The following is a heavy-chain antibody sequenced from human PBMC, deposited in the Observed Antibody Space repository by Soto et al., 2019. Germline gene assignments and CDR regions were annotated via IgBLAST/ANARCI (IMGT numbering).Heavy chain of an antibody. J-gene: IGHJ5*02. CDR1: GGNFSSNG. Sequence: ASVKVSCKAPGGNFSSNGIRWVRQAPGQGLEFMGGIIPTFGTTNYAHKFRGRVTITADESTGTAYMESSSLRSDDTAVYFCAGASDSTWYNWLDPWGPGTLVTVSS. CDR2: IIPTFGTT. D-gene: IGHD4-4*01. V-gene: IGHV1-69*13. CDR3: AGASDSTWYNWLDP.